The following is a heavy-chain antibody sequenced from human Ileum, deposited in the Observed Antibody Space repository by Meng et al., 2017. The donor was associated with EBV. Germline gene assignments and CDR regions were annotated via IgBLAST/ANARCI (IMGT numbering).Heavy chain of an antibody. CDR2: INESGST. Sequence: QVQLRQGGAGLLKPSETLSLTCCAYGGTFRGNYWSWIRQSPGKRLEWIGEINESGSTKYNPSLKSRVTILMDTSKNQFSLKLTSVTAADAAVYYCRNAFCSAAAGCSDYWGQGTLVTVSS. J-gene: IGHJ4*02. D-gene: IGHD3-3*01. V-gene: IGHV4-34*08. CDR1: GGTFRGNY. CDR3: RNAFCSAAAGCSDY.